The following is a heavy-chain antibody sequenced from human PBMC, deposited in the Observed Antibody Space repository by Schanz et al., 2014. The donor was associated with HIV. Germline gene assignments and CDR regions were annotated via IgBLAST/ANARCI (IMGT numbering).Heavy chain of an antibody. V-gene: IGHV3-23*01. Sequence: EVQLLESGGGLAQPGGSLRLSCVTSGFMFRNYAMSWVRQAPGKGLEWVSCISGSGSSTYFADSVKGRFTISRDNSKNTLFLQMNSLRAEDTAVYYCANSGYCTSGICYTRGDGMDVWGQGTTVTVSS. CDR1: GFMFRNYA. J-gene: IGHJ6*02. CDR2: ISGSGSST. CDR3: ANSGYCTSGICYTRGDGMDV. D-gene: IGHD2-8*01.